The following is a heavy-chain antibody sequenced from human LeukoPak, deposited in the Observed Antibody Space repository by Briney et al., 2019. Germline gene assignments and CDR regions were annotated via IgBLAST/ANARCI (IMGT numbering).Heavy chain of an antibody. V-gene: IGHV1-24*01. CDR3: ATDPLGGSYGL. Sequence: ASVKVSCKVSGYTLTKLSMHWVGQAPGKGVEWKGGFDPKDGDPIYPQKFQRRLTMTADTSTDTAYIELSSLRSEDTAVYYCATDPLGGSYGLWGRGTLVTVSS. D-gene: IGHD1-26*01. CDR2: FDPKDGDP. CDR1: GYTLTKLS. J-gene: IGHJ2*01.